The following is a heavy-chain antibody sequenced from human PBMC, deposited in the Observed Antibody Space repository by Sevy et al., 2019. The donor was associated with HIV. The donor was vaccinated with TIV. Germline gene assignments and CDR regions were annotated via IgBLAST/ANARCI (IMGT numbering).Heavy chain of an antibody. D-gene: IGHD3-9*01. V-gene: IGHV3-30*18. CDR3: AKGMIRDILTGWVGAFDP. J-gene: IGHJ5*02. Sequence: GRSLRLSCAASGFTFSSYGIHWVRQAPGKGLEWVAAIAFDGSNTDYADSVKGRFTISRDNSKNTLFLQMDSLRPEDTAVYYCAKGMIRDILTGWVGAFDPWGQGTLVTVSS. CDR1: GFTFSSYG. CDR2: IAFDGSNT.